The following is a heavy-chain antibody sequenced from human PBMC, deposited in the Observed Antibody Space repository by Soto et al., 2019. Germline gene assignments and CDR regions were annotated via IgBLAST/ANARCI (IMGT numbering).Heavy chain of an antibody. CDR1: GFTFDDYA. CDR3: AKDSTYSSSWYFGY. CDR2: ISGNSGSI. D-gene: IGHD6-13*01. Sequence: PGGSLRLSCAASGFTFDDYAMHWVRQAPGKGLEWVSGISGNSGSIGYADSVKGRFTISRDNSKNSLYLQMNSLRAEDTAVYYCAKDSTYSSSWYFGYWGQGTLVTVS. V-gene: IGHV3-9*01. J-gene: IGHJ4*02.